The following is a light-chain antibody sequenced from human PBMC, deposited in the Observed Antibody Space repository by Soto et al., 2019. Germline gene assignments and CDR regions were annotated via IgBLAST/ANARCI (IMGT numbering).Light chain of an antibody. CDR2: DAS. CDR3: QQYGSSPLFT. J-gene: IGKJ3*01. V-gene: IGKV3-15*01. Sequence: EIMMTQSPATLSVSPGERATLSCRASQSVRSNLAWYQQKPGQAPRLLIYDASTRATGIPARFSGSGSGTDFTLTISRLEPEDFAVYYCQQYGSSPLFTFGPGTKVDIK. CDR1: QSVRSN.